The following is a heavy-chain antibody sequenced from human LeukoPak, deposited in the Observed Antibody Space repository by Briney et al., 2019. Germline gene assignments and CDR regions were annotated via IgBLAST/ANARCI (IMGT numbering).Heavy chain of an antibody. CDR1: GFTFSSYS. D-gene: IGHD3-9*01. V-gene: IGHV3-48*02. Sequence: GGSLRLSCAASGFTFSSYSMNWVRQAPGKGLEWVSYISSSSSTIYYADSVKGRFTISRDNAKNSLYLQMNSLRDEDTAVYYCARGGGVLRYFDWLLYGDYWGQGTLVTVSS. CDR2: ISSSSSTI. CDR3: ARGGGVLRYFDWLLYGDY. J-gene: IGHJ4*02.